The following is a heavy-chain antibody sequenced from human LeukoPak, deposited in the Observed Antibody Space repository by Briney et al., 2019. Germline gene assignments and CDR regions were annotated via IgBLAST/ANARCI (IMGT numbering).Heavy chain of an antibody. CDR1: GGPISSYY. D-gene: IGHD6-13*01. J-gene: IGHJ4*02. V-gene: IGHV4-59*01. CDR3: ARSTAAGPDY. Sequence: PSETLSLTCTVSGGPISSYYWSWVRQPPGKGLEWIGYIHYSGSTNYNPSLKSRVTISVDTSKNQFSLKLSSVTAADTAVYYCARSTAAGPDYWGQGTLVTVSS. CDR2: IHYSGST.